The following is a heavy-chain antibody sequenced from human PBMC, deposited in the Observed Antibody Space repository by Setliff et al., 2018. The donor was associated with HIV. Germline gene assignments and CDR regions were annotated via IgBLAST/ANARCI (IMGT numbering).Heavy chain of an antibody. V-gene: IGHV1-2*06. Sequence: ASVKVSCKASGYMFSGFHMHWVRQAAGQGLEWMGRINPNSGGTNYAQKFQGRVTMTRDTSISTAYMELSRLRSDDTAVYYCARQLSNSFDYWGQGTLVTVSS. J-gene: IGHJ4*02. CDR1: GYMFSGFH. D-gene: IGHD1-1*01. CDR3: ARQLSNSFDY. CDR2: INPNSGGT.